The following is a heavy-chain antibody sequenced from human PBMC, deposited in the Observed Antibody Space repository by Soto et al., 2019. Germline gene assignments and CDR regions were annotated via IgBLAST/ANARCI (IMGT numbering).Heavy chain of an antibody. D-gene: IGHD3-3*01. CDR1: GYTFTGYY. V-gene: IGHV1-2*04. CDR3: ARATHLRFLEWPACMDV. J-gene: IGHJ6*03. CDR2: INPNSGGT. Sequence: ASVKVSCKASGYTFTGYYMHWVRQAPGQGLEWMGWINPNSGGTNYAQKFQGWVTMTRDTSISTAYMELSRLRSDDTAVYYCARATHLRFLEWPACMDVWGKGTTVTVSS.